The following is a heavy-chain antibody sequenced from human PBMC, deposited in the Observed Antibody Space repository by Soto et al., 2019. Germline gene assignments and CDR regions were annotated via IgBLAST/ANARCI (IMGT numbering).Heavy chain of an antibody. CDR1: GYTFTNYA. CDR3: ARTLYGDNVDY. V-gene: IGHV1-8*01. D-gene: IGHD4-17*01. CDR2: MNANNGNT. Sequence: ASVKVSCKTSGYTFTNYAMHWVRQATGQRLEWMGWMNANNGNTGYAQKFQGRVTMTRNTSISTASMELSSLRSEDTAVYYCARTLYGDNVDYWGQGTLVTVSS. J-gene: IGHJ4*02.